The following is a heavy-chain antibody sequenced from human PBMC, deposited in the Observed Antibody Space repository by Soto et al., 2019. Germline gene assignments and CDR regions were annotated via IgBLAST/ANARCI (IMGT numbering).Heavy chain of an antibody. CDR3: ARDFHYDFWSGLRRPLYSYYGMDV. J-gene: IGHJ6*02. CDR2: IWDDGSNK. Sequence: GGYLRLSCAASGFTFSSDGMHWVRQAPGKGLEGVAGIWDDGSNKDDADYVKGRFTISRDNSKNTLYLQMNGLRAKDTAVYDSARDFHYDFWSGLRRPLYSYYGMDVWGQGTTVTVSS. CDR1: GFTFSSDG. D-gene: IGHD3-3*01. V-gene: IGHV3-33*01.